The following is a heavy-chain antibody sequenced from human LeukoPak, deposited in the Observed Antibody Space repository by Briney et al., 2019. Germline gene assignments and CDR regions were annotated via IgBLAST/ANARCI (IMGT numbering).Heavy chain of an antibody. CDR2: MNPNSGNT. CDR1: GYTFTSYD. J-gene: IGHJ6*03. D-gene: IGHD6-19*01. Sequence: ASVKVSCKASGYTFTSYDINWVRQATGQGLEWMGWMNPNSGNTNYAQKLQGRVTMTTDTSTSTAYMELRSLRSDDTAVYYCARGVFRGGWNFYGYYYYYMDVWGKGTTVTISS. V-gene: IGHV1-18*01. CDR3: ARGVFRGGWNFYGYYYYYMDV.